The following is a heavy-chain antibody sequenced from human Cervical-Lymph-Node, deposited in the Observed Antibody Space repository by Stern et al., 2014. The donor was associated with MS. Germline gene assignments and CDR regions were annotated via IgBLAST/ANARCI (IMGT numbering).Heavy chain of an antibody. V-gene: IGHV1-69*01. D-gene: IGHD1-26*01. J-gene: IGHJ6*02. Sequence: VQLVDSGAEVKKPGSSVKVSCKASGGTFSSYAISWVRQAPGQGLEWMGGIIPIFGAANYGQKFQGRVTFTADESTSTAYMELSSLRSEDTAVYYCARGELKEGLVRGMDVWGQGTTVTVSS. CDR2: IIPIFGAA. CDR1: GGTFSSYA. CDR3: ARGELKEGLVRGMDV.